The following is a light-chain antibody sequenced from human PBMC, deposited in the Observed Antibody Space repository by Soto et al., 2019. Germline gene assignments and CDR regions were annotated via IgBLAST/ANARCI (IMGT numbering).Light chain of an antibody. CDR3: QQTYGTPPT. Sequence: DIQMTQSASSLSASLGERVSIPCRASQNIRDFLNWYQQKPGKAPEILISSASSLQSGVPSRFSGSGSGTDCTLTIGSLQREDVATYFCQQTYGTPPTLGQGTKVDIK. J-gene: IGKJ1*01. V-gene: IGKV1-39*01. CDR2: SAS. CDR1: QNIRDF.